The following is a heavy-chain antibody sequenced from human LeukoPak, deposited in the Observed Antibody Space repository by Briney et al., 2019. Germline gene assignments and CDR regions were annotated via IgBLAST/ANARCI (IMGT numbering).Heavy chain of an antibody. Sequence: GGSLRLSCAASGFTFSSYEMNWVRQAPGKGLEWVSYISSSGSTIYYADSVKGRFTISRDNSKNTLYLQMNSLRAEDTAVYYCAKDLGGYSYGSSDYWGQGTLVTVSS. J-gene: IGHJ4*02. V-gene: IGHV3-48*03. CDR1: GFTFSSYE. CDR3: AKDLGGYSYGSSDY. D-gene: IGHD5-18*01. CDR2: ISSSGSTI.